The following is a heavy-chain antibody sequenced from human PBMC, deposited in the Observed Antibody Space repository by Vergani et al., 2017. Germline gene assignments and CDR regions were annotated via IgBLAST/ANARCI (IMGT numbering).Heavy chain of an antibody. CDR2: ISSSSSYI. CDR3: ARDSGGSGADGNFQH. Sequence: EVQLVESGGGLVKPGGSLRLSCAASGFTFSSYSMNWVRQAPGKGLEWVSSISSSSSYIYYADSVKGRFTISRDNAKNSLYLQMNSLRAEDTAVYYCARDSGGSGADGNFQHWGQGTLVTVSS. D-gene: IGHD3-10*01. V-gene: IGHV3-21*01. J-gene: IGHJ1*01. CDR1: GFTFSSYS.